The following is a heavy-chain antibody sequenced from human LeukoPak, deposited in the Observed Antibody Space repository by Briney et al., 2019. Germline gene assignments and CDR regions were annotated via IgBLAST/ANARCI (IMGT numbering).Heavy chain of an antibody. D-gene: IGHD1-20*01. Sequence: GGSLRLSCAASGFTFSSYSMNWVRQAPGKGLEWVSYISSSSSTIYYADSVKGRFTISRDNAKNSLYLQMNSLRAEDTAVYYCARDNFAVEYYGMDVWGQGTTVTVSS. CDR2: ISSSSSTI. J-gene: IGHJ6*02. CDR3: ARDNFAVEYYGMDV. V-gene: IGHV3-48*04. CDR1: GFTFSSYS.